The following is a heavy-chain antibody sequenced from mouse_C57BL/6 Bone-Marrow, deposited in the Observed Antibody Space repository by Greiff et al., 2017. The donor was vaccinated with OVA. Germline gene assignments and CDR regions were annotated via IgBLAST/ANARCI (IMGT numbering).Heavy chain of an antibody. CDR3: ARVYVPWWYVDV. J-gene: IGHJ1*01. D-gene: IGHD1-1*01. Sequence: VQLQQSGAELVRPGTSVKVSCKASGYAFTNYLIEWVKQRPGQGLEWIGAINPGSGGTNYHEKFKGKATLPADKSSGTAYLQLRSLTSEDSAVDLCARVYVPWWYVDVWGAGTTVTVSS. CDR1: GYAFTNYL. V-gene: IGHV1-54*01. CDR2: INPGSGGT.